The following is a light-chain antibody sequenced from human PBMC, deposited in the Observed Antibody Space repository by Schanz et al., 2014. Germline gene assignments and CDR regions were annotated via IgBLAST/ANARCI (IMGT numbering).Light chain of an antibody. Sequence: DIQMTQSPSAMSASVGDRVTITCRASQDISNYLAWFQQKPGKVPQRLIYAASTLQSGVPSRFSGSGSGTEFTLTISSLQPEDFATYYCLQHNSYPWTFGQGTKVEIK. CDR2: AAS. CDR3: LQHNSYPWT. J-gene: IGKJ1*01. V-gene: IGKV1-17*03. CDR1: QDISNY.